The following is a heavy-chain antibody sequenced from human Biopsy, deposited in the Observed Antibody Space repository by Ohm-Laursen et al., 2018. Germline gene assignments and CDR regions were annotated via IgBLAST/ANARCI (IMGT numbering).Heavy chain of an antibody. V-gene: IGHV4-39*01. J-gene: IGHJ4*02. Sequence: TLSLTWTVSGGSISSSTFYWGWIRQPPGKGLEWIGSVDYSGSGHYNPSLESRITISVDTSKNQFSLRLSSVTAADTAVYYCARSPPPYYYDNSGYYWVNWGQGTLVTVSS. CDR2: VDYSGSG. D-gene: IGHD3-22*01. CDR3: ARSPPPYYYDNSGYYWVN. CDR1: GGSISSSTFY.